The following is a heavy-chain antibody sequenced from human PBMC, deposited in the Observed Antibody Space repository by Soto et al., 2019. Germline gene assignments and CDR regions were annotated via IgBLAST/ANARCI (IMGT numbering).Heavy chain of an antibody. J-gene: IGHJ4*02. Sequence: SETLSLTCAVYGGSFSGYYWSWIRQPPGKGLEWIGEINHSGSTNYNPSLKSRVTISVDTSKNQFSLKLSSVTAADTAVYYCAREGTDQLLYSAAAGYFDYWGQGTLVTVSS. CDR3: AREGTDQLLYSAAAGYFDY. V-gene: IGHV4-34*01. CDR2: INHSGST. CDR1: GGSFSGYY. D-gene: IGHD2-2*02.